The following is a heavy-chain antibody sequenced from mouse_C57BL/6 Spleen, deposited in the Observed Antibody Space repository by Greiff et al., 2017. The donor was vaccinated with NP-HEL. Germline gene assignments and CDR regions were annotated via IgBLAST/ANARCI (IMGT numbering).Heavy chain of an antibody. CDR3: ARGYYYGSSSWCAY. Sequence: QVQLQQPGAELVMPGASVKLSCKASGYTFTSYWMHWVKQRPGQGLEWIGEIDPSDSYTNYNQKFKGKSTLTVDKSSSTAYMQLSSLTSEDSAVYYCARGYYYGSSSWCAYWGQGTLVTVSA. V-gene: IGHV1-69*01. J-gene: IGHJ3*01. CDR2: IDPSDSYT. D-gene: IGHD1-1*01. CDR1: GYTFTSYW.